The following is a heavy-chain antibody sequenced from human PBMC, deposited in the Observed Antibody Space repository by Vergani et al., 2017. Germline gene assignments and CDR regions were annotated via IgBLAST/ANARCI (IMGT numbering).Heavy chain of an antibody. V-gene: IGHV3-48*01. Sequence: EVQLVESGGGLVQPGGSLRLSCAASGFTFSSPSMHWVRQAPGKGLEWVSAIRSADTNTYYADSVEGRFAISRDNAKTSLYLQMNSLRVEDTAVYYCAREGVPDAFDIWGQGTMVTVSS. CDR1: GFTFSSPS. D-gene: IGHD4/OR15-4a*01. CDR2: IRSADTNT. CDR3: AREGVPDAFDI. J-gene: IGHJ3*02.